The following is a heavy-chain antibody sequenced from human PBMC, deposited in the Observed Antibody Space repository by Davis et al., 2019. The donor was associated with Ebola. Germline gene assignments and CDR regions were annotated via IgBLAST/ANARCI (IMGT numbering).Heavy chain of an antibody. V-gene: IGHV3-64D*06. CDR2: ISSNGGSK. D-gene: IGHD2-2*01. J-gene: IGHJ4*02. Sequence: PGGSLRLSCSASGFSFSSYAMHWVRQPPGKGLEYVSGISSNGGSKSYADSVKGRFTISRDNSKNTLFLQMSSLRVEDSAVYYCVKGYCLSTVCQPGHWGQGTLVTVSS. CDR3: VKGYCLSTVCQPGH. CDR1: GFSFSSYA.